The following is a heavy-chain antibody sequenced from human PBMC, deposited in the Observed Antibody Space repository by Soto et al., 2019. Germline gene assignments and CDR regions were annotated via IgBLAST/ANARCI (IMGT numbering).Heavy chain of an antibody. CDR3: ARDGRQTGNPPYGMDV. CDR2: ISYDGSNK. D-gene: IGHD4-4*01. Sequence: QVQLVESGGGVVQPGRSLRLSCAASGFTFSSYAMHWVRQAPGKGLEWVAVISYDGSNKYYADSVKGRFTISRDNSKNKLYLQMNSLRDEDTAVYYCARDGRQTGNPPYGMDVWGQGTTVTVSS. V-gene: IGHV3-30-3*01. J-gene: IGHJ6*02. CDR1: GFTFSSYA.